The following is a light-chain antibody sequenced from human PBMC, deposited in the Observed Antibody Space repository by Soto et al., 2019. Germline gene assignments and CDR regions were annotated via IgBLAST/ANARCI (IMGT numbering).Light chain of an antibody. CDR1: NSNIGRNY. CDR2: DND. J-gene: IGLJ2*01. Sequence: QSVLTQPPSVSAAPGQKVTISCSGRNSNIGRNYVSWYQQLPGTAPKLLIYDNDKRPSGIPDRFSASKSGASATLGITGLQTGDEADYYCGTWDSSLSGGVFGGGTQLTVL. CDR3: GTWDSSLSGGV. V-gene: IGLV1-51*01.